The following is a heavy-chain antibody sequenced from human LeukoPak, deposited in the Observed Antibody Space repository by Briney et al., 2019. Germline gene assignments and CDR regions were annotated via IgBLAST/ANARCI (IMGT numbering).Heavy chain of an antibody. CDR3: VTQILLCHYF. Sequence: SETLSLTCTVSGGSISSYYWSWIRQPPGKGLEWIGYIYYSGSTNYNPSLKSRVTISVDTSKNQFSLKLRSVTAADTAVYYCVTQILLCHYFWGQGTLVTVSS. CDR1: GGSISSYY. D-gene: IGHD2/OR15-2a*01. V-gene: IGHV4-59*08. CDR2: IYYSGST. J-gene: IGHJ4*02.